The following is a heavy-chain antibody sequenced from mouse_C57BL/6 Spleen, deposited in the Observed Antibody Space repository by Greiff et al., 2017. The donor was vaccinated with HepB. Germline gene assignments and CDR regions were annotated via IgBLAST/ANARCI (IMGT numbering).Heavy chain of an antibody. CDR2: INPGSGGT. CDR3: ARSDYGYDVSYFDY. Sequence: QVQLQQSGAELVRPGTSVKVSCKASGYAFTNYLIEWVKQRPGQGLEWIGVINPGSGGTNYNEKFKGKATLTADKSSSTAYMQLSSLTSEDSAVYFWARSDYGYDVSYFDYWGQGTTLTVSS. V-gene: IGHV1-54*01. D-gene: IGHD2-2*01. J-gene: IGHJ2*01. CDR1: GYAFTNYL.